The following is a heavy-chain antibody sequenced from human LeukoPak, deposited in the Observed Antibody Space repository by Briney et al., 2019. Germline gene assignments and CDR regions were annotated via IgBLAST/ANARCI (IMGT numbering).Heavy chain of an antibody. Sequence: ASVKVSCKASGYTFTSSAINWVRQATGQGLEWMGWMNPNSGNTGYAQKFQGRVTMTRNTSISTAYMELSSLRSEDTAVYYCARGLPLAQLLSRRWFDPWGQGTLVTVSS. CDR3: ARGLPLAQLLSRRWFDP. CDR1: GYTFTSSA. V-gene: IGHV1-8*01. D-gene: IGHD2-2*01. J-gene: IGHJ5*02. CDR2: MNPNSGNT.